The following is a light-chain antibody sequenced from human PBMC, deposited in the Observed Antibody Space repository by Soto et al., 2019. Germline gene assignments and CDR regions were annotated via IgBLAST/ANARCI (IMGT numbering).Light chain of an antibody. CDR2: GAS. Sequence: EIVLTQSPGTLSLSPGERVTLSCRASPSISGSYLAWYQRRPGQAPRLLIYGASGRAPGIPDRFSGSGSGTDFTLIISRLEPEDFAVYYCQQYATSPWTFGQGTKV. CDR1: PSISGSY. V-gene: IGKV3-20*01. J-gene: IGKJ1*01. CDR3: QQYATSPWT.